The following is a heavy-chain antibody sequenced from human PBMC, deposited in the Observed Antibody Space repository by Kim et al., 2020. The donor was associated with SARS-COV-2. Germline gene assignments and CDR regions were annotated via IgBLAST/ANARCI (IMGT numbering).Heavy chain of an antibody. D-gene: IGHD6-6*01. J-gene: IGHJ6*02. Sequence: SETLSLTCAVYGGSFSGYYWSWIRQPPGKGLEWLGEINHSGSTNYNPSLKSRVTISVDTSKNQFSLKLSSVTGADTAVYYCARAGIAARPRYYYYYGMDVWSQGTTVTVSS. CDR1: GGSFSGYY. CDR2: INHSGST. V-gene: IGHV4-34*01. CDR3: ARAGIAARPRYYYYYGMDV.